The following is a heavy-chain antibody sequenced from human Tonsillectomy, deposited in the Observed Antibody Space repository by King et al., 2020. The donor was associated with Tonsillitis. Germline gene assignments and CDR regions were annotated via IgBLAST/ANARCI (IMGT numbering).Heavy chain of an antibody. V-gene: IGHV3-48*01. Sequence: VQLVESGGGLVQPGGSLRLSCAASGFTFSSYSMNWVRQAPGKGLEWVSYISSSSSTIYYADSVKGRFPIPRENAKNSLFLQMNSLRAEDTAVYYCARGGTYYCGSGSRWDFEYWGQGTLVTVSS. CDR3: ARGGTYYCGSGSRWDFEY. CDR2: ISSSSSTI. CDR1: GFTFSSYS. J-gene: IGHJ4*02. D-gene: IGHD3-10*01.